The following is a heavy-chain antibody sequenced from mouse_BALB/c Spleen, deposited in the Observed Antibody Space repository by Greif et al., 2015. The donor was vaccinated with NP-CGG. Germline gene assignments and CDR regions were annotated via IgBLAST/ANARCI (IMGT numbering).Heavy chain of an antibody. CDR1: GFTFSSYT. V-gene: IGHV5-12-2*01. CDR3: ARHGNYAMDY. J-gene: IGHJ4*01. CDR2: ISNGGGST. Sequence: EVMLVESGGGLVQPGGSLKLSCAASGFTFSSYTMSWARQTPEKRLEWVAYISNGGGSTYYPDTVKGRFTIPRDKAKNTLYRQMSSLKSEDTAMYYCARHGNYAMDYWGQGTSVTVSA. D-gene: IGHD1-1*02.